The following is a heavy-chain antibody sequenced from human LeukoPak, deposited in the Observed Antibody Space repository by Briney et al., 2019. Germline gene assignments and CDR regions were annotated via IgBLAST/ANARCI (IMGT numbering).Heavy chain of an antibody. CDR2: ISGSGLST. V-gene: IGHV3-23*01. Sequence: GGSLRLSCAASGFTYSSYAMSWVRQAPGKGLGWVSTISGSGLSTYYADSVKGRFTISRDNSNNTLYLQMDSLRDEDTAVYYCAKSRVAVAAPRNWFDPWGQGTLVTVSS. CDR3: AKSRVAVAAPRNWFDP. J-gene: IGHJ5*02. CDR1: GFTYSSYA. D-gene: IGHD2-15*01.